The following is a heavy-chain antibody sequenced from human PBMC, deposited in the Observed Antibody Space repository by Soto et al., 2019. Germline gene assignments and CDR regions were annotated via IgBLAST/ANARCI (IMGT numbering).Heavy chain of an antibody. J-gene: IGHJ4*02. D-gene: IGHD3-22*01. CDR3: ARDIDYYDSSGYQDS. V-gene: IGHV3-48*03. Sequence: GSLRLSCAASGFTFSSYEMNWVRQAPGKGLEWVSYISTRGNIIHYADSVKGRFTISRDNAKNSLYLQMNSLRAEDTAVYYCARDIDYYDSSGYQDSWGQGTLVTVSS. CDR1: GFTFSSYE. CDR2: ISTRGNII.